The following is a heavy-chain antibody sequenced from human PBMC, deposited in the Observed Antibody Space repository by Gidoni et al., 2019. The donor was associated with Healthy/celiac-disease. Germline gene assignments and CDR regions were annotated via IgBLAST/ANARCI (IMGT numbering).Heavy chain of an antibody. D-gene: IGHD6-6*01. CDR2: TYYRSKWYN. Sequence: QVQLQQSGPGLVKPSQTLSLTCAISGASVSSNSAAWNWIRQSPSRGLEWLGRTYYRSKWYNDYAVSVKSRITINPDTSKNQFSLQLNSVTPEDTAVYYCARDTGIAARPHYYYYMDVWGKGTTVTVSS. V-gene: IGHV6-1*01. CDR1: GASVSSNSAA. CDR3: ARDTGIAARPHYYYYMDV. J-gene: IGHJ6*03.